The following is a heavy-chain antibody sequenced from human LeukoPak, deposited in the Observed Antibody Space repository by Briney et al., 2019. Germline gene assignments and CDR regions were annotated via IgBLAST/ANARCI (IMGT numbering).Heavy chain of an antibody. D-gene: IGHD6-13*01. CDR2: IWYDGSYK. V-gene: IGHV3-33*01. CDR1: GFTFSNYG. CDR3: ARDTLIAAPKTGTVTRIGWFDT. Sequence: GRSLRLSCAASGFTFSNYGMHWDRQAPGKGLEWVAVIWYDGSYKSYGDSVKGRFTISRDNSKNTLFLQMNSLRADDTAVYYCARDTLIAAPKTGTVTRIGWFDTWGQGTLVTVSS. J-gene: IGHJ5*02.